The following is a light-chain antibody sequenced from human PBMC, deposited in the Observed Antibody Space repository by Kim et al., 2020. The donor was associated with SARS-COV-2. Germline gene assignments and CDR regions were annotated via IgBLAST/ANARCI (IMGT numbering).Light chain of an antibody. CDR3: SSYTSSNSWV. CDR1: SSDVGRYDY. J-gene: IGLJ3*02. CDR2: DVR. V-gene: IGLV2-14*03. Sequence: QSALTQPASVSGSPGQSISISCTGTSSDVGRYDYVSWYQQHPDKAPKLMIYDVRNRPSGVSDRFSGSKSGNTASLTISGLQAEDEADYYCSSYTSSNSWVFSGGTQLTVL.